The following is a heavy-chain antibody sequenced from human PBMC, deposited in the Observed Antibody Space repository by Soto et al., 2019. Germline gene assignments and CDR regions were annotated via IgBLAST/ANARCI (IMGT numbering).Heavy chain of an antibody. V-gene: IGHV3-48*02. J-gene: IGHJ4*02. Sequence: GGSMRLSCAASGFTFSSYAMTWVRQAPGKGLEWVSAISSSSGAIYYADSVKGRFTISRDNAKNSLYLQMSSLRDEDTAVYYCARDGSGGYYNDFWGQGTLVTVSS. CDR1: GFTFSSYA. D-gene: IGHD3-22*01. CDR2: ISSSSGAI. CDR3: ARDGSGGYYNDF.